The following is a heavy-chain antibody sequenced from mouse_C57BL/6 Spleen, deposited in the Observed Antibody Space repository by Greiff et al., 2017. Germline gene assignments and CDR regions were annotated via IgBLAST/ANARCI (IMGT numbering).Heavy chain of an antibody. CDR2: IDPSDSET. D-gene: IGHD2-12*01. J-gene: IGHJ4*01. CDR1: GYTFTSYW. Sequence: QVQLQQPGAELVRPGSSVKLSCKASGYTFTSYWMHWVKQRPIQGLEWIGNIDPSDSETNYNQKFKDKATLTVDKSSSTAYMQLSSLTSEDSAVYYCATSYDGYAMDDWGQGTSVTVSS. V-gene: IGHV1-52*01. CDR3: ATSYDGYAMDD.